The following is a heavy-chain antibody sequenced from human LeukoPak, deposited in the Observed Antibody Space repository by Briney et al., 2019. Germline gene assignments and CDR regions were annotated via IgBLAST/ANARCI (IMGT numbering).Heavy chain of an antibody. CDR2: IKTKSDGGTA. D-gene: IGHD3-16*01. V-gene: IGHV3-15*01. J-gene: IGHJ3*02. CDR1: GFTFSDAR. CDR3: TTRPYYDTAWKAFDI. Sequence: PGGSLRLSCAASGFTFSDARMSWVRQAPGEGREWGGRIKTKSDGGTAGYAAPVQGRFTISRDDSKNTLYLQMNSLKTEDTAVYYCTTRPYYDTAWKAFDIWGQGTMVTVSS.